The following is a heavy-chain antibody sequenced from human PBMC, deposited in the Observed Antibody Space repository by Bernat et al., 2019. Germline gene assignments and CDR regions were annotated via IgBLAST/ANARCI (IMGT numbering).Heavy chain of an antibody. CDR1: GFTFRSYG. J-gene: IGHJ6*02. CDR2: IRYDGSNK. CDR3: AKDSWFAGGSIAAGRYGMDV. D-gene: IGHD6-6*01. V-gene: IGHV3-30*02. Sequence: QVQLVESGGGVVQPGGSLRLSCAASGFTFRSYGMHWVRQAPGKGLEWVAFIRYDGSNKYYADSVKGRFTISRDNSKNTLYLQMNSLRAEDTAVYYCAKDSWFAGGSIAAGRYGMDVWGQGTTVTVSS.